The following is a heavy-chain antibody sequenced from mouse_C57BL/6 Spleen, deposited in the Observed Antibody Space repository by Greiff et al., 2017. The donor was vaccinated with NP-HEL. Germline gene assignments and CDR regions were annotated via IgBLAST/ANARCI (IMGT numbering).Heavy chain of an antibody. CDR1: GYTFTSYW. V-gene: IGHV1-61*01. CDR3: ARAGNWDPLDY. D-gene: IGHD4-1*01. CDR2: IYPSDGET. Sequence: QVQLQQPGAELVRPGSSVKLSCKASGYTFTSYWMDWVKQRPGQGLEWIGNIYPSDGETHYNQKFKDKATLTVDKSSSTAYMQLSSLTSEDSAVYYCARAGNWDPLDYWGQGTTLTVSA. J-gene: IGHJ2*01.